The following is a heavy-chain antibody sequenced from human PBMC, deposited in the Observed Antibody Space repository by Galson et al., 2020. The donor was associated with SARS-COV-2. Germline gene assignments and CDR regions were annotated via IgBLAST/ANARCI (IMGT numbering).Heavy chain of an antibody. CDR1: GFTFSSYD. D-gene: IGHD1-20*01. CDR3: ARGGGRYNWNDPGVFDI. Sequence: GESLKISCAASGFTFSSYDMHWVRQATGKGLEWVSAIGTAGDTYYPGSVKGRFTISRENAKNSLYLQMNSLRAGDTAVYYCARGGGRYNWNDPGVFDIWGKGTMVTVSS. CDR2: IGTAGDT. V-gene: IGHV3-13*01. J-gene: IGHJ3*02.